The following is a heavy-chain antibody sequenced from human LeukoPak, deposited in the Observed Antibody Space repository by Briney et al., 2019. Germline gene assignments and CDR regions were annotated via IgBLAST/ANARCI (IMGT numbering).Heavy chain of an antibody. CDR2: IIPILGIA. CDR3: ARDRGRRYYDSSGYQPFDY. V-gene: IGHV1-69*04. CDR1: GGTFSSYT. D-gene: IGHD3-22*01. Sequence: SVKVSCKASGGTFSSYTISWVRQAPGQGLEWMGRIIPILGIANYAQEFQGRVTITADKSTSTAYMELSSLRSEDTAVYYCARDRGRRYYDSSGYQPFDYWGQGTLVTVSS. J-gene: IGHJ4*02.